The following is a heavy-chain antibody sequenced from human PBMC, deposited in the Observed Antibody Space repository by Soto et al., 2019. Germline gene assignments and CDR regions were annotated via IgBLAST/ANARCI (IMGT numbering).Heavy chain of an antibody. CDR1: GGSISSYY. CDR3: ARHYDILTSDAFDI. CDR2: IYYSGST. D-gene: IGHD3-9*01. Sequence: SETLSLTCTVSGGSISSYYWSWIRQPPGKGLEWIGYIYYSGSTNYNPSLKSRVTISVDTAKNQFSLKLSSVTAADTAVYYCARHYDILTSDAFDIWGQGTMVTVSS. J-gene: IGHJ3*02. V-gene: IGHV4-59*08.